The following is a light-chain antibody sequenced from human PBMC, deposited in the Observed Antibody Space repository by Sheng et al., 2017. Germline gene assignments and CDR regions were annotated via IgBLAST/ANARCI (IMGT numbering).Light chain of an antibody. Sequence: DIQMTQSLSTLSASVGDRVTINCRASQSISNWLAWYQQKPGKAPKLLIYKASILESGVPSRFSGSGSATEFTLTISSLQPDDLATYYCQQSNTYITFGGGTKVEL. J-gene: IGKJ4*01. V-gene: IGKV1-5*03. CDR1: QSISNW. CDR2: KAS. CDR3: QQSNTYIT.